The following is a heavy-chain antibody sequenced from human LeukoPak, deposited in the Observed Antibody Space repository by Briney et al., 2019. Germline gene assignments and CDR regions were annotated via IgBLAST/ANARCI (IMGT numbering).Heavy chain of an antibody. D-gene: IGHD3-22*01. CDR3: ARVRYSDSSVLTRKRSYYFDY. J-gene: IGHJ4*02. CDR1: GGSISSYY. CDR2: ISASGST. V-gene: IGHV4-4*07. Sequence: PSETLSLTCTVSGGSISSYYWSWIRQPAGKGLGWLGRISASGSTNYNPSLKSRVTISVDTSHKQFSLKLSSVTAADTAVYYCARVRYSDSSVLTRKRSYYFDYWGQGTLVTVSS.